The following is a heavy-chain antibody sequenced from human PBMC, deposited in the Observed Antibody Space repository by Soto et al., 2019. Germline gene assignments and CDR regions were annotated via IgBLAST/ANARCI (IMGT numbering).Heavy chain of an antibody. V-gene: IGHV1-18*01. CDR1: VYSISIYL. J-gene: IGHJ6*02. CDR3: ARDQGITTFGVYSMYYYGMDV. Sequence: ALLNRARKGSVYSISIYLSSCVRIKPDQGLEWMGWISTDNGNTNYAQHLQGRVSMTTDTSTSTAYMDLRSLRSDDTAVYYCARDQGITTFGVYSMYYYGMDVWGQGTTVTVSS. D-gene: IGHD3-3*01. CDR2: ISTDNGNT.